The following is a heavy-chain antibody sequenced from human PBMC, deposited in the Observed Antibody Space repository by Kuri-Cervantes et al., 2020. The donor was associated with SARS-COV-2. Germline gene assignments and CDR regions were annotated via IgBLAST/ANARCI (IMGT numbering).Heavy chain of an antibody. J-gene: IGHJ3*02. V-gene: IGHV3-33*08. CDR1: GFTFNTYS. CDR3: ARALTAGAFDI. Sequence: GGSLRLSCAASGFTFNTYSMHWVRQAPGTGLDWVAVISNDGRDQKYRDFMKGRFIISRDNSKNTLFLQMNSLRAEDTAVYYCARALTAGAFDIWGQGTMVTVSS. CDR2: ISNDGRDQ. D-gene: IGHD1-14*01.